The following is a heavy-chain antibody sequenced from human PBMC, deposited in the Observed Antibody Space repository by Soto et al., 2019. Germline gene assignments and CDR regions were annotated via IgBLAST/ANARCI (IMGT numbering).Heavy chain of an antibody. CDR3: ARRPLPNAYCSGGSCYDWYYYGMDV. D-gene: IGHD2-15*01. CDR1: GYSFTSYW. V-gene: IGHV5-10-1*01. J-gene: IGHJ6*02. CDR2: IVPSDSYT. Sequence: PGESLKISCKVSGYSFTSYWISWVRQMPEKGLEWKGRIVPSDSYTNYSPSFQGHVTISADKSISTAYLQWSSLKASDTAMYYCARRPLPNAYCSGGSCYDWYYYGMDVWGQGTTVTVSS.